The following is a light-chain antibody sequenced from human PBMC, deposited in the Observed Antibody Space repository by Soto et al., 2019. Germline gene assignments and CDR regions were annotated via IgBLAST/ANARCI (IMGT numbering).Light chain of an antibody. J-gene: IGKJ2*01. CDR3: QQTYSPPPT. CDR2: PAS. V-gene: IGKV1-39*01. CDR1: QSIDTY. Sequence: DIQMTQSPSSLSASVGDRVNITCRTSQSIDTYLCWYQQRPGKAPNLLIYPASRLQGRVPSRFSGSGYGADLTLTIIRLQPEDFATYYCQQTYSPPPTFGQGTKLEIK.